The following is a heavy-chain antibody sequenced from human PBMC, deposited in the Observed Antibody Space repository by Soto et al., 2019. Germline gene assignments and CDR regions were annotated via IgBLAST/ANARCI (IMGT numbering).Heavy chain of an antibody. J-gene: IGHJ4*02. D-gene: IGHD3-22*01. V-gene: IGHV3-30-3*01. CDR3: ARGDPYYDSSGYYYNLSWYFDY. CDR1: GFTFSGYP. CDR2: ISYDESNE. Sequence: QVQLVESGGNVVQPGRSLRLSCAASGFTFSGYPMHWVRQAPGKGLEWVAVISYDESNEYYADSVKGRFTISRDNSKNTLYLQMNSLRAEDTAVYYCARGDPYYDSSGYYYNLSWYFDYWGQGTLVTVSS.